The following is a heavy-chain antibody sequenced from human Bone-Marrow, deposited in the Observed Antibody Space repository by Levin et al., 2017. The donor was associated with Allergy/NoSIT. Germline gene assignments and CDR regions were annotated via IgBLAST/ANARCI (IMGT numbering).Heavy chain of an antibody. Sequence: GGSLRLSCSASGFPFREHGMLWVRQAPGKGLEWITSITADGDSKYYSDAANGRFTVSRDNSKNTLSLAINDLRPGDTATYYCLKAYCTFRTCYCTEGRTVLRDWGHGVPVVVSS. V-gene: IGHV3-23*01. CDR3: LKAYCTFRTCYCTEGRTVLRD. J-gene: IGHJ1*01. CDR1: GFPFREHG. D-gene: IGHD3-10*01. CDR2: ITADGDSK.